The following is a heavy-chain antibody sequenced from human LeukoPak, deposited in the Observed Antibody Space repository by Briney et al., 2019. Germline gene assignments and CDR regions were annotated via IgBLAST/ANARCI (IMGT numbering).Heavy chain of an antibody. J-gene: IGHJ6*03. D-gene: IGHD3-3*01. CDR2: IYNSGTT. CDR1: GDSISNNY. Sequence: PSETLSLTCTVSGDSISNNYWSWIRQSPGKGLEWIGFIYNSGTTTYKPSLKSRVTISLDTSKNQFSLRLTSVTAADTAVYYCARVRFLEWPAPMDVWGKGTTVTVSS. CDR3: ARVRFLEWPAPMDV. V-gene: IGHV4-59*01.